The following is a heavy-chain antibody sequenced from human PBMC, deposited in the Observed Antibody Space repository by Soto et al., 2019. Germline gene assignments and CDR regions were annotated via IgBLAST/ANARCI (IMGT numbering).Heavy chain of an antibody. CDR1: GFTFSSYG. Sequence: QVQLVESGGGVVQPGTSLRLSCAASGFTFSSYGLHWVRQAPGKGLEWVAVLSYDGSNEFYGDSVKGRFTISRDNSKNTLSMIMNSLRAEDTAVYYCAKWFGEPYYYYFYMDVWGKGTTVTVS. J-gene: IGHJ6*03. D-gene: IGHD3-10*01. CDR3: AKWFGEPYYYYFYMDV. CDR2: LSYDGSNE. V-gene: IGHV3-33*05.